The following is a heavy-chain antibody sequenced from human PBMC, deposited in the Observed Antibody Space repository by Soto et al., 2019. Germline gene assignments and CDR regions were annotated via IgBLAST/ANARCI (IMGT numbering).Heavy chain of an antibody. CDR3: ATGRISQWLVRPFDY. CDR2: INHSGST. V-gene: IGHV4-34*01. Sequence: SETLSLTCAVYGGSFSGYYWSWIRQPPGKGLEWIGEINHSGSTNYNPSLKSRVTISVDTSKNQFSLKLRSVPAADTAVYYCATGRISQWLVRPFDYWGQGTLVTVSS. CDR1: GGSFSGYY. D-gene: IGHD6-19*01. J-gene: IGHJ4*02.